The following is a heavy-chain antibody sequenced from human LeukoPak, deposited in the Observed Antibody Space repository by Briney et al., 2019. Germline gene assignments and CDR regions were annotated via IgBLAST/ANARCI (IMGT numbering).Heavy chain of an antibody. J-gene: IGHJ6*03. CDR1: GFTFSSYG. Sequence: PGGSLRLSCAASGFTFSSYGMYWVRQAPGKGLEWVAFIRYDGSNKYYADSVKGRFTISRDNSKNTLYLQMNSLRAEDTAVYYCATSGYYYVWNYYYMDVWGKGTTVTISS. D-gene: IGHD3-22*01. CDR3: ATSGYYYVWNYYYMDV. V-gene: IGHV3-30*02. CDR2: IRYDGSNK.